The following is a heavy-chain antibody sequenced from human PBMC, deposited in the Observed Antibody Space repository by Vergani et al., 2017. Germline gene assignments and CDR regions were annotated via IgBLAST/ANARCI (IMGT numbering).Heavy chain of an antibody. D-gene: IGHD5-12*01. V-gene: IGHV3-23*01. CDR1: GFTFSSYA. Sequence: EVKLLESGGGLVQPGGSLRPSCAAPGFTFSSYAMTWVRQAQGKGLEWVSAISGSGGRTYSADSVKGRFTISRDNSKNPLYLQMNSLRAEDTAVYYCARSPAEYSGYGIFDYWGQGTLVTVSS. J-gene: IGHJ4*02. CDR2: ISGSGGRT. CDR3: ARSPAEYSGYGIFDY.